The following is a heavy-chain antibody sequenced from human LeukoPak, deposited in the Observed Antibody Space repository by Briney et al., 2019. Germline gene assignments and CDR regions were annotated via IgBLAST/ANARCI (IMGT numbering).Heavy chain of an antibody. Sequence: SQTLSLTCAVNGGSFTGYHWNWIRQPPGKGLEWIGEIDHFGNSNSAPSLTNRVTISVDTSKSQFSLNLRYVTAPDTAVHFCARGRSYHDSSNRFVYWGQGALVTVSS. D-gene: IGHD4-11*01. CDR2: IDHFGNS. CDR1: GGSFTGYH. V-gene: IGHV4-34*01. CDR3: ARGRSYHDSSNRFVY. J-gene: IGHJ4*02.